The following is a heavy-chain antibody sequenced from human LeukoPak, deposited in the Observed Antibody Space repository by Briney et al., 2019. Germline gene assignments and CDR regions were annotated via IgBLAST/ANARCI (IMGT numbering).Heavy chain of an antibody. V-gene: IGHV4-30-4*01. CDR2: IYYSGST. CDR1: GGSISSGDYY. Sequence: SQTLSLTCTVSGGSISSGDYYWSWIRQPPGKGLEWIGYIYYSGSTYYNPSLKSRVTISVDTSKNQFSLKLSSVTAADTAVYYCARWSSSSPGVYNWFDPWGQGTLVTVSS. J-gene: IGHJ5*02. D-gene: IGHD6-6*01. CDR3: ARWSSSSPGVYNWFDP.